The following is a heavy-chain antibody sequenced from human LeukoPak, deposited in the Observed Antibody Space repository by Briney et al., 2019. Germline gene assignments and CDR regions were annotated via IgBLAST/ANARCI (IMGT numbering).Heavy chain of an antibody. J-gene: IGHJ4*02. Sequence: SETLSLTCTVSGDSISRYYWSWIRQPAGKGLEWIGRIHPSGSTNYNPSLKSRVTLSVDTSKNEFSLKLSSVTAADTAVYYCARGPPPDLDYWGRGTLVTVSS. V-gene: IGHV4-4*07. CDR1: GDSISRYY. CDR2: IHPSGST. CDR3: ARGPPPDLDY.